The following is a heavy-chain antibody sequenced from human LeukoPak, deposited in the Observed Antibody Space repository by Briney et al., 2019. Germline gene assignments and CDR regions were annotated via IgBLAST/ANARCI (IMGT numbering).Heavy chain of an antibody. CDR1: GYTFTGYY. Sequence: GASVKVSCKASGYTFTGYYMHWVRQAPGQGLEWMGIINPSGGSTSYAQKFQGRVTMTRDTSTSTVYMGLSSLRSEDTAVYYCARAPRWRIAVADDFDYWGQGTLVTVSS. CDR3: ARAPRWRIAVADDFDY. V-gene: IGHV1-46*01. D-gene: IGHD6-19*01. CDR2: INPSGGST. J-gene: IGHJ4*02.